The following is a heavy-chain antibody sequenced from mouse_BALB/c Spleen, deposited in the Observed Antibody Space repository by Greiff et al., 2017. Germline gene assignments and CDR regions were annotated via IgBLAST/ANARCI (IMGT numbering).Heavy chain of an antibody. D-gene: IGHD1-1*01. CDR1: GFTFSSFG. CDR3: ARSYYGSSLDY. V-gene: IGHV5-17*02. Sequence: EVMLVESGGGLVQPGGSRKLSCAASGFTFSSFGMHWVRQAPEKGLEWVAYISSGSSTIYYADTVKGRFTISRDNPKNTLFLQMTSLRSEDTAMYYCARSYYGSSLDYWGQGTTLTVSS. CDR2: ISSGSSTI. J-gene: IGHJ2*01.